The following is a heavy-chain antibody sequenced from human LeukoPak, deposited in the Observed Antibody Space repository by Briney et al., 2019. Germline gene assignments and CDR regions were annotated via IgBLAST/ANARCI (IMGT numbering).Heavy chain of an antibody. D-gene: IGHD6-6*01. J-gene: IGHJ4*02. V-gene: IGHV3-66*01. CDR1: GGSISSSNYY. CDR2: IYSGGST. CDR3: ARDVVYSSSSGDY. Sequence: PSETLSLTCTVSGGSISSSNYYWGWIRQPPGKGLEWVSVIYSGGSTYYADSVKGRFTISRDNSKNTLYLQMNSLRAEDTAVYYCARDVVYSSSSGDYWGQGTLVTVSS.